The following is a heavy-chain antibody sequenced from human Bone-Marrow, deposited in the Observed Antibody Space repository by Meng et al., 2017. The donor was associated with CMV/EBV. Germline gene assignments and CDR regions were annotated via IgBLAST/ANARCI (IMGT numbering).Heavy chain of an antibody. D-gene: IGHD1-7*01. CDR1: GFTFSSYA. CDR3: ARLNWNYSFVVFDY. CDR2: ISGSGGST. V-gene: IGHV3-23*01. J-gene: IGHJ4*02. Sequence: GESLKISCAASGFTFSSYAMSWVRQAPGKGLEWVSAISGSGGSTYYADSVKGRFTISRDNAKNTLYLQMNSLRAEDTAVYYCARLNWNYSFVVFDYWGQGTLVTVSS.